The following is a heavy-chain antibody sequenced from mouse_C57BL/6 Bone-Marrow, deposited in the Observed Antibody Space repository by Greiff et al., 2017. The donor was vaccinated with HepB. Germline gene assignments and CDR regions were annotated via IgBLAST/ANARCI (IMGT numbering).Heavy chain of an antibody. D-gene: IGHD2-4*01. CDR1: GFTFSSYG. CDR3: ARLDVYDYPSYYAMDY. CDR2: ISSGGSYT. V-gene: IGHV5-6*01. Sequence: VQLKESGGDLVKPGGSLKLSCAASGFTFSSYGMSWVRQTPDKRLEWVATISSGGSYTYYPDSVKGRFTISRDNAKNTLYLQMSSLKSEDTAMYYCARLDVYDYPSYYAMDYWGQGTSVTVSS. J-gene: IGHJ4*01.